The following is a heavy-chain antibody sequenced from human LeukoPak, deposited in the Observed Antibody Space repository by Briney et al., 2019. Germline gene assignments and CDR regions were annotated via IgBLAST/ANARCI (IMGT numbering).Heavy chain of an antibody. D-gene: IGHD2-21*01. V-gene: IGHV3-48*03. CDR2: ISSSGSTI. Sequence: GGSLRLSCAASGFTFSSYEMNWVRQAPGKGLEWVLYISSSGSTIYYADSVKGRFTISRDNAKNSLYLQMNSLTVEDTAMHYCVRSYHPGGWFDPWGQGTLVTVSS. J-gene: IGHJ5*02. CDR3: VRSYHPGGWFDP. CDR1: GFTFSSYE.